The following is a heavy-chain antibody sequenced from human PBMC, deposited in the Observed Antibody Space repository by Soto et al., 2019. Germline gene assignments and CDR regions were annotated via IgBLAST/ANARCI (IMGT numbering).Heavy chain of an antibody. CDR2: IYPGDSDT. CDR1: GYSFTSYW. Sequence: GESLKISCKGSGYSFTSYWIGWVRQMPGKGLEWMGIIYPGDSDTRYSPSFQGQVTISADKSISTAYLQWSSLKASDTAMYYCARKIVVVPAARDTRRYYFDYWGQGTLVTVSS. CDR3: ARKIVVVPAARDTRRYYFDY. J-gene: IGHJ4*02. V-gene: IGHV5-51*01. D-gene: IGHD2-2*01.